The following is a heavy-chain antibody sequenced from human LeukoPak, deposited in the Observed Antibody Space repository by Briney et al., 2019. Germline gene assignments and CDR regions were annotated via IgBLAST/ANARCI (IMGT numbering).Heavy chain of an antibody. D-gene: IGHD1-14*01. CDR3: AKAEALGGQPGLRYSYYGVDV. J-gene: IGHJ6*02. Sequence: GGSLRLSCEASGFTFSSYAMSWVRQAPGKGLEWVSGISGGSSTHYADSVKGRFIISRDNFKYTLFLQMKSLRDEDTATYYCAKAEALGGQPGLRYSYYGVDVWGQGTTVIVSS. CDR2: ISGGSST. CDR1: GFTFSSYA. V-gene: IGHV3-23*01.